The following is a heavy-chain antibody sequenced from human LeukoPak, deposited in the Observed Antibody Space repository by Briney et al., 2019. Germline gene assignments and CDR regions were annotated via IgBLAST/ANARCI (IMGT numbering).Heavy chain of an antibody. CDR3: ARDTPWLDLDY. V-gene: IGHV4-61*02. D-gene: IGHD6-19*01. CDR2: IYTSGST. J-gene: IGHJ4*02. Sequence: SETLSLTCTVSGGSISSGSYYWSWIRQPAGKGLEWIGRIYTSGSTNYNPSLKSRVTISVDTSKNQFSLKLSSVTAADTAVYYCARDTPWLDLDYWGQGTLVTVSS. CDR1: GGSISSGSYY.